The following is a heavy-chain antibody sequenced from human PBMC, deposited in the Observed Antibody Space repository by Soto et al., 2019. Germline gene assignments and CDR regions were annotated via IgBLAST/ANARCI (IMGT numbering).Heavy chain of an antibody. CDR1: GFTFDDYA. V-gene: IGHV3-9*01. J-gene: IGHJ4*02. CDR2: ISWNSGSI. D-gene: IGHD3-10*01. Sequence: GGSLRLSCAASGFTFDDYAMHWVRQAPGKSLEWVSGISWNSGSIGYADSVKGRFTISRDNAKNSLYLQMNSLRAEDTALYYCAKEAMVRGVIITQPIDYWGQGTLVTVSS. CDR3: AKEAMVRGVIITQPIDY.